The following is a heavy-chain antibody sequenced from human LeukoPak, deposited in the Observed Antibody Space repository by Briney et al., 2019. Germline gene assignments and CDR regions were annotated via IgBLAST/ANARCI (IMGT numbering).Heavy chain of an antibody. CDR1: GGSISSYY. CDR2: IYYSGST. J-gene: IGHJ3*02. CDR3: ARHGYGGNSEDAFDI. D-gene: IGHD4-23*01. V-gene: IGHV4-59*08. Sequence: PSETLSLTCTVSGGSISSYYWSWIRQPPGKGLEWIGYIYYSGSTNYNPSLKSRVTMSVDTSKNQFSLKLSSVTAADTAVYYCARHGYGGNSEDAFDIWGQGTMVTVSS.